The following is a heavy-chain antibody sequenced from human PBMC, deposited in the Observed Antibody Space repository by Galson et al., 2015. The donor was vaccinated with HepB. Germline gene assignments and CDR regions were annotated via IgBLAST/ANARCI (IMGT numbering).Heavy chain of an antibody. CDR3: ARKKDIVVVPAASNRFAFDI. CDR1: GFTVSSNY. V-gene: IGHV3-66*01. Sequence: SLRLSCAASGFTVSSNYMSWVRQAPGKGLEWVSVIYSGGSTYYADSVKGRSTISRDNSKNTLYLQMNSLRAEDTAVYYCARKKDIVVVPAASNRFAFDIWGQGTMVTVSS. D-gene: IGHD2-2*01. J-gene: IGHJ3*02. CDR2: IYSGGST.